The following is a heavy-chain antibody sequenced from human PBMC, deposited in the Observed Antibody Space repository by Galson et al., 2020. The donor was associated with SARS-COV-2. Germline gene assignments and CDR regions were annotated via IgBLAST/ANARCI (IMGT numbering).Heavy chain of an antibody. J-gene: IGHJ6*02. CDR1: GFTFSSYA. CDR2: ISYDGSNK. V-gene: IGHV3-30-3*01. D-gene: IGHD3-16*02. CDR3: ARAPMITFGGVIAPGLSGGMDV. Sequence: GESLKLSCAASGFTFSSYAMHWVRQAPGKGLEWVAVISYDGSNKYYADSVKGRFTISRDNSKNTLYLQMNSLRAEDTAVYYCARAPMITFGGVIAPGLSGGMDVWGQGTTVTVSS.